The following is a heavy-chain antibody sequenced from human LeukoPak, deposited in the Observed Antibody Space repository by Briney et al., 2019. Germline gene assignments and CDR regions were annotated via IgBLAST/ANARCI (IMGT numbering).Heavy chain of an antibody. CDR2: ISGSGGST. D-gene: IGHD4-23*01. CDR1: GFTFSSYA. Sequence: GGSLRLSCAASGFTFSSYAMSWVRQARGQGLEWVSSISGSGGSTYYADSVKGRFTTSRENSKNTLYLQMNSLRAEDTAVYYCAKDLWGRYGGNSFSQYMDVWGKGTTVTVSS. CDR3: AKDLWGRYGGNSFSQYMDV. V-gene: IGHV3-23*01. J-gene: IGHJ6*03.